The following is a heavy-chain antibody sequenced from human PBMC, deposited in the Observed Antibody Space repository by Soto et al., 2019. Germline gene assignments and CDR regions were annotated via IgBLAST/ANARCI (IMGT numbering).Heavy chain of an antibody. CDR3: ARGYDSSGYRLGD. D-gene: IGHD3-22*01. Sequence: PGGSLRLSCSASGFTFSSYWMSWVRQAPGKGLEWVANIKQDGSEKYYVDSVKGRFTISRDNAKNSLYVQMNSLRADDSAVYYCARGYDSSGYRLGDWGQGTMVTVCS. CDR2: IKQDGSEK. V-gene: IGHV3-7*01. J-gene: IGHJ4*02. CDR1: GFTFSSYW.